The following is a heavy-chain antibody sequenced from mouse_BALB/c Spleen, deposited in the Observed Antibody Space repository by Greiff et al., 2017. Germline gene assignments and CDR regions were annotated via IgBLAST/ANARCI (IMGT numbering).Heavy chain of an antibody. J-gene: IGHJ3*01. CDR1: GFTFSSYA. CDR2: ISSGGSYT. Sequence: EVQGVESGGGLVKPGGSLKLSCAASGFTFSSYAMSWVRQSPEKRLEWVAEISSGGSYTYYPDTVTGRFTISRDNAKNTLYLEMSSLRSEDTAMYYCARDRDYYGSSSTWFAYWGQGTLVTVSA. D-gene: IGHD1-1*01. V-gene: IGHV5-9-4*01. CDR3: ARDRDYYGSSSTWFAY.